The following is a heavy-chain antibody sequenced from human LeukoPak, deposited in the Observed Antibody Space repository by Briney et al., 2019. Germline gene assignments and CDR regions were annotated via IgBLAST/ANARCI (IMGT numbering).Heavy chain of an antibody. CDR1: GGSISSYY. CDR2: IYYSGST. J-gene: IGHJ4*02. Sequence: SETLSLTCTVSGGSISSYYWSWIRQPPGKGLEWIGYIYYSGSTNYNPSLKSRVTISVDTSKNQFSLKLSSVTAADTAVYYCARDPEGGQRFDYWGQGTLVTVSS. V-gene: IGHV4-59*01. D-gene: IGHD1-14*01. CDR3: ARDPEGGQRFDY.